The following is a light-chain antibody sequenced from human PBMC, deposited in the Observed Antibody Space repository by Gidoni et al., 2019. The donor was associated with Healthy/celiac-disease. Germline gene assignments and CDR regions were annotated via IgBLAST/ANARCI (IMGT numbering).Light chain of an antibody. J-gene: IGKJ1*01. Sequence: DIQMTQSPSSLSASVGDRVTITCRASQSISSYLNWYQQKPGKAPKLLIYAASSLPSGVPSRFSGSGSGTDFTLTISSLQPEDFATYYCQQSYSTPTFXXXTKVEIK. CDR2: AAS. CDR3: QQSYSTPT. V-gene: IGKV1-39*01. CDR1: QSISSY.